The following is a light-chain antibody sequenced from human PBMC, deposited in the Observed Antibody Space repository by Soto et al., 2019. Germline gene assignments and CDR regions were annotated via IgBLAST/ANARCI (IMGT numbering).Light chain of an antibody. CDR3: QQSYSTPIN. CDR2: AAS. J-gene: IGKJ5*01. V-gene: IGKV1-39*01. CDR1: QSISNY. Sequence: DIQMTQSPSSLSASVRDRVTITFRASQSISNYLNWYQQKPGKAPKLLISAASSLQSGVPSRFSGSGSGTDFTLTISSLQPEDFATYYCQQSYSTPINFGQGTRLEIK.